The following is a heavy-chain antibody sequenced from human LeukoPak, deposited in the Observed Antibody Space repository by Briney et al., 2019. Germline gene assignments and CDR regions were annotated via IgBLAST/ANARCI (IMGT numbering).Heavy chain of an antibody. D-gene: IGHD3-10*01. CDR3: ARGSLVGVGYFDY. CDR1: GGSISSYY. CDR2: IYYSGST. V-gene: IGHV4-59*01. J-gene: IGHJ4*02. Sequence: KPSETLSLTCTVSGGSISSYYWSWIRQPPGKGLEWIGYIYYSGSTNYNPSLKSRVTISVDTSKNQFSLKLSSVTAADTAVYYCARGSLVGVGYFDYWGQGTLVTVSS.